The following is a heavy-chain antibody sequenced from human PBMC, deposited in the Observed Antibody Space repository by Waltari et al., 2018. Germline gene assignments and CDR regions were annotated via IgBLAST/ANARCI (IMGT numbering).Heavy chain of an antibody. CDR3: ARLYSSSSPYFDY. J-gene: IGHJ4*02. CDR1: GYSISSGYY. Sequence: QVQLQESGPGLVKPSETLSLTCAVSGYSISSGYYWGWIRQPPGKGLEWIGSIYHSGSTYYNPSLKSRVTISVDTSKNQFSLKLSSVTAADTAVYYCARLYSSSSPYFDYWGQGTLVTVSS. CDR2: IYHSGST. D-gene: IGHD6-13*01. V-gene: IGHV4-38-2*01.